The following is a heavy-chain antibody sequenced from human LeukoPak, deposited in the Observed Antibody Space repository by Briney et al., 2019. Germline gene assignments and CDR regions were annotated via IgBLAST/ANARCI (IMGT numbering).Heavy chain of an antibody. CDR2: ISVYNGNT. Sequence: ASVKVSCKASGGTFSSYTISWVRQAPGQGLEWMGWISVYNGNTNYAQKLQGRVTMTTDTSTSTAYMELRSLRSDDTAVYYCASPYCSGGTCYAHDAFDIWGQGTMVTVSS. D-gene: IGHD2-15*01. CDR1: GGTFSSYT. CDR3: ASPYCSGGTCYAHDAFDI. J-gene: IGHJ3*02. V-gene: IGHV1-18*01.